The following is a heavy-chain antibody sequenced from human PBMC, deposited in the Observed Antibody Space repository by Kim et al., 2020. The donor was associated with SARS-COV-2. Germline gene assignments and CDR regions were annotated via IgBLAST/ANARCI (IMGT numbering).Heavy chain of an antibody. CDR2: INPSGGST. CDR3: AKGALVVPAASGFDY. J-gene: IGHJ4*02. V-gene: IGHV1-46*01. D-gene: IGHD2-2*01. Sequence: ASVKVSCKASGYTFTSYYMHWVRQAPGQGLEWMGIINPSGGSTSYAQKFQGRVTMTRDTSTSTVYMELSSLRSEYTAVYYCAKGALVVPAASGFDYWGQGTLVTVSS. CDR1: GYTFTSYY.